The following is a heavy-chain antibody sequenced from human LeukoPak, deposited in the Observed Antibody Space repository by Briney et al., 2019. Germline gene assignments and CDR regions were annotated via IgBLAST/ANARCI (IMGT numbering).Heavy chain of an antibody. Sequence: SETLSLTCTVSGGSISSGGYYWSWIRQHPGKGLEWIGYIYYSGSTYYNPSLKSRVTISVDTSKNQFSLKLSSVTAADTAVYYCARSNWGYYYFDYWGQGALVTVSS. D-gene: IGHD7-27*01. V-gene: IGHV4-31*03. J-gene: IGHJ4*02. CDR3: ARSNWGYYYFDY. CDR1: GGSISSGGYY. CDR2: IYYSGST.